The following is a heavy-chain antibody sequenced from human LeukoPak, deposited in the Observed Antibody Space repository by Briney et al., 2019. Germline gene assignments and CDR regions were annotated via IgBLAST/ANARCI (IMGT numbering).Heavy chain of an antibody. CDR2: IYYSGST. CDR1: GGSISSYY. J-gene: IGHJ4*02. CDR3: ARVGFGSSGGLTDY. D-gene: IGHD1-26*01. V-gene: IGHV4-59*01. Sequence: SETLSLTCTVSGGSISSYYWSWIRQPPGKGLEWIGYIYYSGSTNYNPSLKSRVTISVDTSKNQFSLKLSSVTAADTAVYYCARVGFGSSGGLTDYWGQGTLVTVSS.